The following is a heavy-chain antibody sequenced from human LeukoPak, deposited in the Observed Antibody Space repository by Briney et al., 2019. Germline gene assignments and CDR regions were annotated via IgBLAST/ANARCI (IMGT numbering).Heavy chain of an antibody. CDR2: IYPRESP. J-gene: IGHJ4*02. CDR1: GGSISSYY. Sequence: SETLSLTCTVSGGSISSYYWSWMRQPAGKGLEWIGRIYPRESPNYNPSLKSRVIMSVDKSKNQFSLKLRSVTAADTAVYYCVRDLDDGNYALAFWGQGTLVTVSS. D-gene: IGHD4-17*01. V-gene: IGHV4-4*07. CDR3: VRDLDDGNYALAF.